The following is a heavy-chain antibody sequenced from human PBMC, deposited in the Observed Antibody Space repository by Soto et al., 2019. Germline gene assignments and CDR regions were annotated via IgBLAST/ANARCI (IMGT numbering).Heavy chain of an antibody. CDR2: IYYSGST. CDR3: ARGRRIQLWLGWCDP. CDR1: GGSISSGDYY. J-gene: IGHJ5*02. D-gene: IGHD5-18*01. Sequence: QVQLQESGPGLVKPSQTLSLTCTVSGGSISSGDYYWSWIRLPPGKGLEWIGYIYYSGSTYYNPSIQSRVTISVDTSKNQFSLKLSSVTAADTAVYYCARGRRIQLWLGWCDPWGQGALVTVSS. V-gene: IGHV4-30-4*01.